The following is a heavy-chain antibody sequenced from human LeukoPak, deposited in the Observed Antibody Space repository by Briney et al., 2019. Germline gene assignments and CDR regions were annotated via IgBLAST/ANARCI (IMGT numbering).Heavy chain of an antibody. CDR1: GGSISSGSYF. Sequence: PSQTLSLTCTVSGGSISSGSYFWSWIRQPAGKGLEWIGRIYTNGGPSYNPSLKSRITISPDMSKNQFSLKLSSVTAADTAVYYCARELAGYGKLDYWGQGILVTVSS. J-gene: IGHJ4*02. CDR2: IYTNGGP. D-gene: IGHD5-12*01. CDR3: ARELAGYGKLDY. V-gene: IGHV4-61*02.